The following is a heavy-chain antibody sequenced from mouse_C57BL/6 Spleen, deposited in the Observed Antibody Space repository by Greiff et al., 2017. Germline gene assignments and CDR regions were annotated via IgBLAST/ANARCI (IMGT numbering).Heavy chain of an antibody. J-gene: IGHJ4*01. D-gene: IGHD2-5*01. CDR3: ARGGSNLRAMDY. V-gene: IGHV1-50*01. CDR1: GYTFTSYW. CDR2: IVPSDGYT. Sequence: QVQLQQPGAELVKPGASVKLSCKASGYTFTSYWMQWVKQRPGQGLEWIGEIVPSDGYTNYNQKFKGKATLTVDTSSSTAYMQLSSLTSEDSAVYYCARGGSNLRAMDYWGQGTSVTVSA.